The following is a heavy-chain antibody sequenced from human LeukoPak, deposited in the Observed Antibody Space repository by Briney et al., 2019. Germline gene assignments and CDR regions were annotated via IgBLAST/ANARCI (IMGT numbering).Heavy chain of an antibody. CDR3: ARVVQRRGIVYYYYYMDV. CDR2: INPNSGGT. D-gene: IGHD3-10*01. Sequence: ASVKVSCKASGYTFTGYYMHWVRQAPGQGLEWMGWINPNSGGTNYAQKFQGRVTMTRDPSINTAYMELNGLTSDDTAVYYCARVVQRRGIVYYYYYMDVWGKGTTFSVSS. J-gene: IGHJ6*03. CDR1: GYTFTGYY. V-gene: IGHV1-2*02.